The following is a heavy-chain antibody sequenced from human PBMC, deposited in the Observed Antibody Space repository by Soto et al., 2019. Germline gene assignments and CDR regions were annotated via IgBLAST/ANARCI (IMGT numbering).Heavy chain of an antibody. CDR3: ARDSYYDILTGPYCDY. J-gene: IGHJ4*02. V-gene: IGHV3-7*01. D-gene: IGHD3-9*01. CDR1: GFTFSSYW. Sequence: GGSLRLSCAASGFTFSSYWMSWVRQAPGKGLEWVANIKQDGSEKYYVDSVKGRFTISRDNAKNSLYLQMNSLRAEDTAVYYRARDSYYDILTGPYCDYWGQGALVTVSS. CDR2: IKQDGSEK.